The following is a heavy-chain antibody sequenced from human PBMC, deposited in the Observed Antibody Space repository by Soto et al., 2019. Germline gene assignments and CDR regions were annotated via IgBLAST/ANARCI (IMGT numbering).Heavy chain of an antibody. Sequence: GGSLRLSCVGSGHTFHNYAMTWVRQAPGKGLEWVSGISGSGGSTYYADSVRGRFTISRDDSKNTLYLQMNSLRAEDTAVYYWAEESSSGGGLSDYWGQGTLVTVSS. CDR1: GHTFHNYA. CDR3: AEESSSGGGLSDY. CDR2: ISGSGGST. V-gene: IGHV3-23*01. J-gene: IGHJ4*02. D-gene: IGHD6-6*01.